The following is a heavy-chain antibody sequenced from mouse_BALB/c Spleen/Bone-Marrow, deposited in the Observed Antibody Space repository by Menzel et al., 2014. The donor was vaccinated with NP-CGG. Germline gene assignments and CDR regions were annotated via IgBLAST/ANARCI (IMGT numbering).Heavy chain of an antibody. CDR2: IDPANGNT. D-gene: IGHD1-1*01. Sequence: EVQLQQSGAELVKPGASVKLSCTASGFNIKDTYMHWVKQRPEQGLEWIGRIDPANGNTKYDPKFQGKATITADTSSNTAYMQLSSLTTEDTALYYYANYYYGSSLLAYGGQGTLVPVSA. V-gene: IGHV14-3*02. CDR1: GFNIKDTY. J-gene: IGHJ3*01. CDR3: ANYYYGSSLLAY.